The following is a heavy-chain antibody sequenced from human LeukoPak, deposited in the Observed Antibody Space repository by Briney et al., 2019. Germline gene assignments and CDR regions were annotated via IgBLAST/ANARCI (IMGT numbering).Heavy chain of an antibody. Sequence: PGASLKISCKGSGYSFTSYWIGWVRQLPGKGVEWVEIIYTGGSDTSYTPSFQGQVTISTDKSISTPYLQWSRLKASDTAMYYCARVSARYSSGPFHYWGQGTLVTVSS. D-gene: IGHD6-19*01. CDR3: ARVSARYSSGPFHY. V-gene: IGHV5-51*01. CDR1: GYSFTSYW. J-gene: IGHJ4*02. CDR2: IYTGGSDT.